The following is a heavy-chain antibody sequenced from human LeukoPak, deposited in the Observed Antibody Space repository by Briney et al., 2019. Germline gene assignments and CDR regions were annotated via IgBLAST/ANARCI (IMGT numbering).Heavy chain of an antibody. V-gene: IGHV3-74*01. D-gene: IGHD3-22*01. CDR2: INQDGSST. CDR3: VRDWGYDSSGYWQKYFDT. Sequence: GGSLRLSCATSGFTFSTFWMHWVRHAPGRGLVWVSRINQDGSSTNYADSVKGRFTISRDNAKNTLYLQMNSLRAEDTAVYYCVRDWGYDSSGYWQKYFDTWGQGTLVTVSS. CDR1: GFTFSTFW. J-gene: IGHJ4*02.